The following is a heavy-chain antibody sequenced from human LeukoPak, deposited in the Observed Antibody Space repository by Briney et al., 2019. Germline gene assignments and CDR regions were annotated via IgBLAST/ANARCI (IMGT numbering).Heavy chain of an antibody. CDR2: IKQDGSEK. CDR3: AKEGQRTYYYGSGSPYYMDV. J-gene: IGHJ6*03. V-gene: IGHV3-7*01. Sequence: GGSLRLSCAASGFTFSSYWMSWVRQAPGKGLEWVANIKQDGSEKYYADSVKGRFTISRDNSKNTLYLQMNSLRAEDTAVYYCAKEGQRTYYYGSGSPYYMDVWGKGTTVTVSS. D-gene: IGHD3-10*01. CDR1: GFTFSSYW.